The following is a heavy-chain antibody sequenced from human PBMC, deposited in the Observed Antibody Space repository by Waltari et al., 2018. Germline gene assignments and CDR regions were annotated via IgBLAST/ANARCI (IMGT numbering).Heavy chain of an antibody. D-gene: IGHD1-26*01. CDR3: ARDFRGGSYHFDY. J-gene: IGHJ4*02. CDR1: GYTFTDHY. CDR2: INSNSGGK. V-gene: IGHV1-2*06. Sequence: QVQLVQSGAEVKKPGASVKVTCKASGYTFTDHYMHWVRQAPGQGLEWMGRINSNSGGKNYAQKFQGRVTMATDTSLNTGYMELTRLISDDTAVYYCARDFRGGSYHFDYWGQGTLVTVSS.